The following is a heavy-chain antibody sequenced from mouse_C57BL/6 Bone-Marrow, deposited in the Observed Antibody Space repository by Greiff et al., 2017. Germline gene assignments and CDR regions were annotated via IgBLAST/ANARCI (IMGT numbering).Heavy chain of an antibody. J-gene: IGHJ4*01. CDR3: ASLTTVVATGGYYAMDY. CDR2: ILPGSGST. V-gene: IGHV1-9*01. Sequence: VQLQQSGAELMKPGASVKLSCKATGYTFTGYWIEWVKQRPGHGLEWIGEILPGSGSTNYNEKFKGKATFTADTSSNTAYMQLSSLTTEDSAIYYCASLTTVVATGGYYAMDYWGQGTSVTVS. CDR1: GYTFTGYW. D-gene: IGHD1-1*01.